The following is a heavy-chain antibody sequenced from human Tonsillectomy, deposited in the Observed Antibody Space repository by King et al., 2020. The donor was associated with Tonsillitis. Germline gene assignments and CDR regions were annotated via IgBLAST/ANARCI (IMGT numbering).Heavy chain of an antibody. CDR3: ARGLGARYFSGVNV. CDR2: ISSYNGIT. D-gene: IGHD3-16*01. V-gene: IGHV1-18*04. CDR1: GYTFTNCG. J-gene: IGHJ6*02. Sequence: QLVQSGAEVKKPGASVQVSCKASGYTFTNCGITWVRQAPGQGLEWMGWISSYNGITDYAQKFQGRVTLTTDTSTTTAYMELRSLRSDDTAIYYCARGLGARYFSGVNVWGQGTTVTVSS.